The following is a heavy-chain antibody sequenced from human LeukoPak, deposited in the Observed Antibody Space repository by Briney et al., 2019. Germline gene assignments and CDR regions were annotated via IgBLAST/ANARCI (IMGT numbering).Heavy chain of an antibody. J-gene: IGHJ6*02. CDR2: ISSSSSTI. V-gene: IGHV3-48*01. Sequence: GGSLRLSCAASGFTFSSYSMNWVRQAPGKGLEWVSYISSSSSTIYYADSVKGRFTISRDNAKNSLYLQMNSLRAEDTAVYYCARDDYYYGSGSPYYYYGMDVWGQGTTVTVSS. CDR1: GFTFSSYS. D-gene: IGHD3-10*01. CDR3: ARDDYYYGSGSPYYYYGMDV.